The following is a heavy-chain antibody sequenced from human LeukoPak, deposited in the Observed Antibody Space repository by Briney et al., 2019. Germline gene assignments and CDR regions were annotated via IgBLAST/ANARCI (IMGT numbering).Heavy chain of an antibody. CDR3: AGMTTGNWFDP. V-gene: IGHV1-69*05. CDR2: IIPIFGTA. J-gene: IGHJ5*02. D-gene: IGHD4-11*01. CDR1: GGTFSSCA. Sequence: SVKVSCKASGGTFSSCAIRWVRQAPGQGLEWMGGIIPIFGTANYAQKFQGRVTITTDESTSTAYMELSSLRSEDTAVYYCAGMTTGNWFDPWGQGTLVTVSS.